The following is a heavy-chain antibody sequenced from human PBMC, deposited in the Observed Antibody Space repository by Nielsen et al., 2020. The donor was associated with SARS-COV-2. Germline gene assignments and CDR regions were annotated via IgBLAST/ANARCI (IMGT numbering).Heavy chain of an antibody. J-gene: IGHJ4*02. CDR2: IYYSGST. V-gene: IGHV4-39*01. Sequence: GSLRLSCTVSGGSISSSSYYWGWIRQPPGKGLEWIGSIYYSGSTYYNPSLKSRVTISVDTSKNQFSLKLSSVTAADTAVYYCARRARYFDYWGQGTLVTVSS. CDR1: GGSISSSSYY. CDR3: ARRARYFDY.